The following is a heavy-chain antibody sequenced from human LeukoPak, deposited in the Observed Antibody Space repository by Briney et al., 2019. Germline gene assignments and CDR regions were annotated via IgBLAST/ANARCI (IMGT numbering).Heavy chain of an antibody. D-gene: IGHD3-10*01. CDR3: AKDKAVTPTYYYGSGSYYKDYFDY. Sequence: NSGGSLRLSCAASGFTFSDYYMSWIRQAPGKGLEWVSYISSSGSTIYYADSVKGRFTISRDNAKNSLYLQMNSLRAEDTAVYYCAKDKAVTPTYYYGSGSYYKDYFDYWGQGTLVTVSS. V-gene: IGHV3-11*01. J-gene: IGHJ4*02. CDR1: GFTFSDYY. CDR2: ISSSGSTI.